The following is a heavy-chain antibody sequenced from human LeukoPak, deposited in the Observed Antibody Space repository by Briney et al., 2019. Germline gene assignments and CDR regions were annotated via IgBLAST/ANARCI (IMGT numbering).Heavy chain of an antibody. CDR3: ARQGSSGYYYGPFDC. CDR1: GGSISGYY. J-gene: IGHJ4*02. D-gene: IGHD3-22*01. CDR2: IHYSGST. V-gene: IGHV4-59*08. Sequence: SETLSLTCTVSGGSISGYYWTWIRQPPGKGLEWIGDIHYSGSTKYNPSLRSRVTISVDTPKNQFSLELSSVTAADTAVYYCARQGSSGYYYGPFDCWGQGTLVTVSS.